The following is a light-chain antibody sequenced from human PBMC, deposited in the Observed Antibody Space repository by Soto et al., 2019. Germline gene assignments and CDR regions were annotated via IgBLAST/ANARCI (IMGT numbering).Light chain of an antibody. CDR3: QQSYSTTWT. V-gene: IGKV1-39*01. CDR1: QSISSY. J-gene: IGKJ1*01. CDR2: AAS. Sequence: DIQMTQSPSTLSGSLGDRVTITCRASQSISSYLNWYQQKPGKAPKLLIYAASSLQSGVPSRFSGSGSGTDFTLTISSLQPEDFATYYCQQSYSTTWTFGQGTKVDIK.